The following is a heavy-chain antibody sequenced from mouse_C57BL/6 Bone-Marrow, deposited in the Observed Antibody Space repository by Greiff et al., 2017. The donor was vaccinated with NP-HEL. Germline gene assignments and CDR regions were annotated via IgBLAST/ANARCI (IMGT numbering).Heavy chain of an antibody. D-gene: IGHD4-1*01. CDR3: ARDQTGTNWYFDV. J-gene: IGHJ1*03. CDR2: INYDGSST. V-gene: IGHV5-16*01. CDR1: GFTFSDYY. Sequence: EVQLQESEGGLVQPGSSMKLSCTASGFTFSDYYMAWVRQVPEKGLEWVANINYDGSSTYYLDSLKSRFIISRDNAKNILYLQMSSLKSEDTATYYCARDQTGTNWYFDVWGTGTTVTVSS.